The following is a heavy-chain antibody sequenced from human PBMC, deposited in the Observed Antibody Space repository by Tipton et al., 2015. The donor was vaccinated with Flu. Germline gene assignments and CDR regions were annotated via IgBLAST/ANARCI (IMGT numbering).Heavy chain of an antibody. CDR3: ARDPGIAALGPYFDY. J-gene: IGHJ4*02. D-gene: IGHD6-13*01. CDR1: GFTFSSFA. V-gene: IGHV3-30-3*01. CDR2: MSYDGSDQ. Sequence: QVQLVQSGGGVVQPGRSLRLSCVGSGFTFSSFAMHWVRQAPGKGLEWVAVMSYDGSDQYYAESVKGRFTISRDNSKKTLFLQMSTLRSEDTAVYYCARDPGIAALGPYFDYWGQGTLVTVSS.